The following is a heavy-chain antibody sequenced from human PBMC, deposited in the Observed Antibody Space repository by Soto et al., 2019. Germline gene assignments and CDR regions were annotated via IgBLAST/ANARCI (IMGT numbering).Heavy chain of an antibody. D-gene: IGHD4-17*01. V-gene: IGHV3-21*06. CDR2: VSSRGSYI. CDR1: GFSITDKY. Sequence: PGGSLRLSCAASGFSITDKYMNWVRQAPGKGLEWVSVVSSRGSYIFYADSVKGRFTISRDNAKSILYLQMNSLRAEDTAVYYCARDLGDYGDYLYYHYAMDVWGQGTTVTVSS. CDR3: ARDLGDYGDYLYYHYAMDV. J-gene: IGHJ6*02.